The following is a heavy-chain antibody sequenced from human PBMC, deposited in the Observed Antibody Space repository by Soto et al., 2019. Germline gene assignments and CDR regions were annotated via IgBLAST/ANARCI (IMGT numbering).Heavy chain of an antibody. Sequence: ASVKVSCTASVGTFSSYAISWVRQDPGQGLEWMGGIIPIFGTANYAQKFQGRVTMTRDTSITTVYMELSRLRSDDTAVYFCAKDSMSGYDYHSFDFWGQGALVTVSS. CDR2: IIPIFGTA. J-gene: IGHJ4*02. CDR1: VGTFSSYA. D-gene: IGHD5-12*01. V-gene: IGHV1-69*05. CDR3: AKDSMSGYDYHSFDF.